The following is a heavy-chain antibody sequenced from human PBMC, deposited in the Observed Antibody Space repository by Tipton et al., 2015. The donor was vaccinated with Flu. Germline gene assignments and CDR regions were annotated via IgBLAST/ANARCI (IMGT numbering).Heavy chain of an antibody. J-gene: IGHJ4*02. CDR3: ARGRGYCVTTTFLLPFDF. D-gene: IGHD2-15*01. Sequence: GSLRLSCAASGFTVSGNYMSWVRQAPGKGLEWVSVIYSGGSTNYADSVKGRFTISRDNSKNTLYLQMNSLRAEDTAVYYCARGRGYCVTTTFLLPFDFWGQGTLVTVSS. CDR1: GFTVSGNY. CDR2: IYSGGST. V-gene: IGHV3-53*01.